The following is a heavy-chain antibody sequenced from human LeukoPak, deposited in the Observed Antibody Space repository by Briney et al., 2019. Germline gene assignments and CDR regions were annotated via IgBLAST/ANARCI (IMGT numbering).Heavy chain of an antibody. CDR2: INPSGGST. V-gene: IGHV1-46*01. CDR1: GNTFTNYY. J-gene: IGHJ3*02. CDR3: ARAGSITMIHWAFDI. D-gene: IGHD3-22*01. Sequence: GASVKVSCKASGNTFTNYYVHWVGQAPGQGLEWMGIINPSGGSTTYAQKFQGRVTMTRDTSASTVYMELSSLRSADTAIYYCARAGSITMIHWAFDIWGQGTVVTVSS.